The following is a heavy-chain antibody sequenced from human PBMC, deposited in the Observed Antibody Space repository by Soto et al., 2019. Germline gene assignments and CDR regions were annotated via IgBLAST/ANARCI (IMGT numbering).Heavy chain of an antibody. V-gene: IGHV1-18*01. Sequence: ASVKVSCKASGYTFISYDITWVRQAPGQGLEWMGWISPYNGNTNYAQKLQGRVTMTTDTSTNTAYMELTSLRSDDTAVYYCARRIDYADQVDDWGQGTRVTVSS. J-gene: IGHJ4*02. CDR1: GYTFISYD. CDR2: ISPYNGNT. CDR3: ARRIDYADQVDD. D-gene: IGHD4-17*01.